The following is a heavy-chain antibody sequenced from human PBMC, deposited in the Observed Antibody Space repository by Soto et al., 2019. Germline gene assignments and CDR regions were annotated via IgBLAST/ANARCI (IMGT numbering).Heavy chain of an antibody. Sequence: ASVKVSCKASGYTFTGYYIHWVRQAPGQGLEWMGWINPNSGGTNYAQKFQGRVTMTRDTSISTAYMELSRLRSDDTAVYYCAREQRASYERPRLVGNHWGQGTLVTVSS. V-gene: IGHV1-2*02. D-gene: IGHD5-18*01. CDR2: INPNSGGT. CDR1: GYTFTGYY. CDR3: AREQRASYERPRLVGNH. J-gene: IGHJ5*02.